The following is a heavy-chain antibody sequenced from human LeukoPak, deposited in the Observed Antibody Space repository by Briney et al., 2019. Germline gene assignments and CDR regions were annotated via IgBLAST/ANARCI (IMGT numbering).Heavy chain of an antibody. CDR1: GYSISNSYY. Sequence: SETLSLTCAVSGYSISNSYYWGWIRPPPGKGLEWIGSIYHTGGTYYNPSLKSRVTISIDTSKNKFSLNLSSVTAADTAVYYCARDAQTYSYDTSGYYFEYWGQGTLVTVSS. D-gene: IGHD3-22*01. V-gene: IGHV4-38-2*02. CDR2: IYHTGGT. J-gene: IGHJ4*02. CDR3: ARDAQTYSYDTSGYYFEY.